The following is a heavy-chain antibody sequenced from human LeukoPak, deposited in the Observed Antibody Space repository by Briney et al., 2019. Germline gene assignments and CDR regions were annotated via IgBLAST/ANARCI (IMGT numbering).Heavy chain of an antibody. V-gene: IGHV1-69*06. CDR1: GGTFSSYA. D-gene: IGHD3-22*01. Sequence: ASVKVSCKASGGTFSSYAISWVRQAPGQGLEWMGGIIPIFGTANYAQKFQGRVTITADKSTSTAYMELSSLRSEDTAVYYCARGPDSSGYVRYFQHWGQGTLVTVSS. CDR3: ARGPDSSGYVRYFQH. J-gene: IGHJ1*01. CDR2: IIPIFGTA.